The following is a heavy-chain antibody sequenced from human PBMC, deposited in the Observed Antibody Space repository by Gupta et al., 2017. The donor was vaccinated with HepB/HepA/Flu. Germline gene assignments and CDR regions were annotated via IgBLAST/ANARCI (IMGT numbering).Heavy chain of an antibody. J-gene: IGHJ4*02. V-gene: IGHV1-3*04. Sequence: QVQLVQSGAEVKKPGDSVKVSCKASGYTFNSYGIYWVRQAPGQSLEWMGWINTDTDNRKDSEKFQVTVTITRDTSASTAYMELSSLTSEDTAVYYCARDDYGALSYWGQGTLVTVSS. CDR3: ARDDYGALSY. D-gene: IGHD4-17*01. CDR1: GYTFNSYG. CDR2: INTDTDNR.